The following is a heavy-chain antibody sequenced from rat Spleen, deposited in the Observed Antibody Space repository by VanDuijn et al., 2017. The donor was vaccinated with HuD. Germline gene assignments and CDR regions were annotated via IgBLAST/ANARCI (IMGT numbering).Heavy chain of an antibody. V-gene: IGHV5-29*01. CDR3: TTGDYGFTRLFAY. CDR1: GFTFSNYG. D-gene: IGHD1-11*01. J-gene: IGHJ3*01. CDR2: ISYDGSSI. Sequence: EVQLVESGGGLVQPGRSLKLSCAASGFTFSNYGMAWVCQAPTKGLEWVATISYDGSSIYYRDSVQGRFTISRDIAKSTLYLQMDSLRSEDTATYYCTTGDYGFTRLFAYWGQGTLVSVSS.